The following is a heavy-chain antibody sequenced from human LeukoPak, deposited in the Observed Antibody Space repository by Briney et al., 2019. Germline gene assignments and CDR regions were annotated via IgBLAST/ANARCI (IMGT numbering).Heavy chain of an antibody. V-gene: IGHV3-30*04. CDR3: ATSGIVVVPAAMEAFDY. CDR1: GFTFSSYA. J-gene: IGHJ4*02. CDR2: ISYDGSNK. Sequence: PGGSLRLSCAASGFTFSSYAMHWVHQAPGKGLEWVAVISYDGSNKYYADSVKGRFTISRDNSKNTLYLQMNSLRAEDTAVYYCATSGIVVVPAAMEAFDYWGQGTLVTVSS. D-gene: IGHD2-2*01.